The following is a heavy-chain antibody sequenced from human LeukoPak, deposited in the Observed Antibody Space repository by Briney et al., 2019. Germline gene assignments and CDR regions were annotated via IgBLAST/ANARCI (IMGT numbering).Heavy chain of an antibody. D-gene: IGHD2-2*01. CDR3: VRGGVEAPAAMGFDY. J-gene: IGHJ4*02. CDR2: TYYRSKWYN. CDR1: GDSVSSNSGA. Sequence: SRTLSLTCVISGDSVSSNSGAWNWIRQSPSRGLEWLGRTYYRSKWYNEYALSVKSRITINPDTTKNQFSLQLSSVTPEDTAVYYCVRGGVEAPAAMGFDYWGQGTLVTVSS. V-gene: IGHV6-1*01.